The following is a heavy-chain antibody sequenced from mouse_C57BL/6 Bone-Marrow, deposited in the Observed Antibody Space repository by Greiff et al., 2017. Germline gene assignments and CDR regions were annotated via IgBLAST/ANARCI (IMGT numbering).Heavy chain of an antibody. CDR1: GFTFSSYA. V-gene: IGHV5-9-1*02. CDR2: ISSGGDYI. J-gene: IGHJ1*03. CDR3: TRGSYYYGSRWYFDV. D-gene: IGHD1-1*01. Sequence: EVKVVESGEGLVKPGGSLKLSCAASGFTFSSYAMSWVRQTPEKRLEWVAYISSGGDYIYYADTVKGRFTISRDNARNTLYLQMSSLKSEDTAMYYCTRGSYYYGSRWYFDVWGTGTTVTVSS.